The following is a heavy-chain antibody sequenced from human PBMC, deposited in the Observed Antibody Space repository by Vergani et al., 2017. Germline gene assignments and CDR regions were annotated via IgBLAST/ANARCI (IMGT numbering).Heavy chain of an antibody. J-gene: IGHJ4*02. D-gene: IGHD6-13*01. CDR3: AKGGGPALEAAGTGDY. V-gene: IGHV3-48*04. Sequence: VQLVESGGGVVQPGRSLRLSCAASGFTFSSYGMHWVRQAPGKGLEWVSYISSSGSTIYYADSVKGRFTISRDNAKNSLYLQMNSLRAEDTAVYYCAKGGGPALEAAGTGDYWGQGTLVTVSS. CDR1: GFTFSSYG. CDR2: ISSSGSTI.